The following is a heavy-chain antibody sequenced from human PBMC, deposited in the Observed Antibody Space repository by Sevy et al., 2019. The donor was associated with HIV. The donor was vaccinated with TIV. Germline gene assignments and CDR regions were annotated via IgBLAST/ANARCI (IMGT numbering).Heavy chain of an antibody. Sequence: GGSLRLSCAASRFTFSSHPMHWVRQAPGKGLEWVALISYDGSNTYYADSVKGRFTIYRDNSKNTLYLQMDSLRADDAGVYYCARDFLEPSSTWYWAYYYGMDVWGQGTTVTVSS. CDR2: ISYDGSNT. J-gene: IGHJ6*02. CDR3: ARDFLEPSSTWYWAYYYGMDV. V-gene: IGHV3-30-3*01. CDR1: RFTFSSHP. D-gene: IGHD6-13*01.